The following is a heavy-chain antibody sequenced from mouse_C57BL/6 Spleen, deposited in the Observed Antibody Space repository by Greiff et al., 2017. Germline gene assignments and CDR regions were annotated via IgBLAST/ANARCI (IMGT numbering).Heavy chain of an antibody. J-gene: IGHJ4*01. V-gene: IGHV5-17*01. Sequence: EVQRVESGGGLVKPGGSLKLSCAASGFTFSDYGMHWVRQAPEKGLEWVAYISSGSSTNYYADTVKGRFTISRDNAKNTPFLQMTSLRSEDTAMYYCARSREYYAMDDWGQGASVTVSS. CDR2: ISSGSSTN. CDR1: GFTFSDYG. CDR3: ARSREYYAMDD.